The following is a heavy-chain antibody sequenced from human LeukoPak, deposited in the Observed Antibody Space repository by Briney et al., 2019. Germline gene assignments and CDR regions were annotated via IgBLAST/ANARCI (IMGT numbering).Heavy chain of an antibody. V-gene: IGHV3-23*01. CDR3: AKDGSSSWSYYYYYGMDV. Sequence: PGGSLRLSCAASGFTFSSYGMSWVRQAPGKGLEWVSAIRGGGGSTYYADSVKGRFTISRDNYKNTLYLQMNSLRAEDTAVYYCAKDGSSSWSYYYYYGMDVWGKGTTVTVSS. J-gene: IGHJ6*04. CDR2: IRGGGGST. D-gene: IGHD6-13*01. CDR1: GFTFSSYG.